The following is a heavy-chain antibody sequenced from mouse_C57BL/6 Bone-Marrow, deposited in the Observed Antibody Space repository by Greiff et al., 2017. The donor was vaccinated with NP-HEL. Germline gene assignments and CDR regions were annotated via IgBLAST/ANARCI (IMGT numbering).Heavy chain of an antibody. CDR2: IDPSDSST. CDR1: GYTFTSYW. V-gene: IGHV1-59*01. J-gene: IGHJ3*01. D-gene: IGHD2-14*01. Sequence: QVQLQQPGAELVRPGTSVTLSCKASGYTFTSYWMHWVKQRPGQGLEWIGVIDPSDSSTNYTQMFKGKATLTVDTSSSTAYMQLSSLTSEDSAVYYCARWREVSWFAYWGQGTLVTVSA. CDR3: ARWREVSWFAY.